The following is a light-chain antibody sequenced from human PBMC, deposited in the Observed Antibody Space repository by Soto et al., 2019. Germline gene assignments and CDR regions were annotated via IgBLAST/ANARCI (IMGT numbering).Light chain of an antibody. J-gene: IGLJ1*01. CDR1: SSDVAAYNS. Sequence: QPVLTQPASVSGSPGQSITISCTGTSSDVAAYNSVSWYQQYPGKAPKLMIYDVIYRPSGVSNRFSVSKSANTASLTISGLQAEDEADYYCSSYTTSGNYVFGTGTKLTVL. V-gene: IGLV2-14*01. CDR3: SSYTTSGNYV. CDR2: DVI.